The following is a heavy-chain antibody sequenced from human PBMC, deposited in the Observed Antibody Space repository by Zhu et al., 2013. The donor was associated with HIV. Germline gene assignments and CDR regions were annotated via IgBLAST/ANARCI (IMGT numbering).Heavy chain of an antibody. Sequence: QVQLVQSGAEVKKPGASVKVSCKASGYTFTSYAMHWVRQAPGQRLEWMGWINAGNGNTKYSQKFQGRVTITRDTSASTAYMELSSLRSEDTAVYYCARVGQWAGGYYFDYWGQGTLVTVSS. CDR2: INAGNGNT. V-gene: IGHV1-3*01. J-gene: IGHJ4*02. CDR3: ARVGQWAGGYYFDY. CDR1: GYTFTSYA. D-gene: IGHD6-19*01.